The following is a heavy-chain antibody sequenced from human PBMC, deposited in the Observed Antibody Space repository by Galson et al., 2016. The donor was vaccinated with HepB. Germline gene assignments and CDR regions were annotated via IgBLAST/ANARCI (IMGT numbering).Heavy chain of an antibody. D-gene: IGHD3-10*01. V-gene: IGHV3-23*01. CDR1: GFTFSDYW. CDR3: VISVRGISTGPFDH. CDR2: ISALHNQI. Sequence: SLRLSCAASGFTFSDYWMSWFRQAPGKGLEWVSVISALHNQIYYADSVRGRFTISRDNSKSRLFLQMSSLRAEDTAMYYCVISVRGISTGPFDHWGQGTLVVVSS. J-gene: IGHJ5*02.